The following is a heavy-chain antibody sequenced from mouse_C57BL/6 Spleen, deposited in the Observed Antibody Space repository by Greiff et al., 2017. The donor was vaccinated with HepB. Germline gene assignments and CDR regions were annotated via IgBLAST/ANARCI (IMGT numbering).Heavy chain of an antibody. J-gene: IGHJ1*03. CDR3: ARYYSQYFDV. V-gene: IGHV1-69*01. D-gene: IGHD1-1*01. Sequence: VQLQQPGAELVMPGASVKLSCKASGYTFTSYWMHWVKQRPGQGLEWIGEIDPSDSYTNYNQKFKGKSTLTVDKSSSTAYMQLSSLTSEDSAVYYCARYYSQYFDVWGTGTTVTVSS. CDR2: IDPSDSYT. CDR1: GYTFTSYW.